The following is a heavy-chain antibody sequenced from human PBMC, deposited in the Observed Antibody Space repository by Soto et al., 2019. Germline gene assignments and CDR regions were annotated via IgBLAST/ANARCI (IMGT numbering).Heavy chain of an antibody. CDR3: ARDRGGYRYTGALDP. Sequence: QVKLQESAPGWLNPPQTLSLTGTVSGGPITRGDYYGGGIRQPPGKGLAWIGFIYYTGATYYNPALKSRVSISVDTSKNQFSLRLRSVTAADTAVYYCARDRGGYRYTGALDPWGQGALVTVSS. D-gene: IGHD3-16*02. CDR1: GGPITRGDYY. CDR2: IYYTGAT. J-gene: IGHJ5*02. V-gene: IGHV4-30-4*01.